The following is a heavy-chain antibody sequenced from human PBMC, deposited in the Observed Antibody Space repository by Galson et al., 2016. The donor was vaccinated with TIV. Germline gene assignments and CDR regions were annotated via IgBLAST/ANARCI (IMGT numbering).Heavy chain of an antibody. V-gene: IGHV1-2*04. CDR1: GYTFTGNY. CDR2: INPKSGDT. J-gene: IGHJ6*02. CDR3: ARIVYGSSALDV. D-gene: IGHD4-17*01. Sequence: SVKVSCKASGYTFTGNYMHWVRQAPGQGLEWMGWINPKSGDTSYAQKFQDWVNMTRDMSISTVYMELSRLRSDDTAVYYCARIVYGSSALDVWGQGTTVTVSS.